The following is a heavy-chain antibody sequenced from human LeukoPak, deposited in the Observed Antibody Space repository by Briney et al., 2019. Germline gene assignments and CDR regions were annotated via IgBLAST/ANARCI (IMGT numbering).Heavy chain of an antibody. Sequence: SVKVSCKTSGGTFNNSAISWVRQAPGQGLEWLGGIMPLFGTAGYAQKFQGRVTITKDESTRTVYLELTSLTSDDTVVYYCARDVHGDYGSGWFDPWGQGILVSVSS. CDR2: IMPLFGTA. CDR3: ARDVHGDYGSGWFDP. D-gene: IGHD4-17*01. CDR1: GGTFNNSA. J-gene: IGHJ5*02. V-gene: IGHV1-69*05.